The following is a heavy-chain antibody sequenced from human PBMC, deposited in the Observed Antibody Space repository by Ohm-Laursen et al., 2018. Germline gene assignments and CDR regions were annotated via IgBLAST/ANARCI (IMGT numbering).Heavy chain of an antibody. D-gene: IGHD3-22*01. V-gene: IGHV3-74*01. J-gene: IGHJ2*01. CDR3: ARGGNYYDSSGYYYADWYFDL. CDR2: INSDGSST. CDR1: GFTFSSYW. Sequence: SLRLSCAASGFTFSSYWMHWVRQAPGKGLVWVSRINSDGSSTSYADSVKGRFTISRDNAKNTLYLQMNSLRAEDTAVYYCARGGNYYDSSGYYYADWYFDLWGRGTLVTVSS.